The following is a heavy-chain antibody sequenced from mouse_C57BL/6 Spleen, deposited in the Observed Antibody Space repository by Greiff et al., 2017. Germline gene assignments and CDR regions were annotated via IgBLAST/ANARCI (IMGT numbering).Heavy chain of an antibody. CDR3: TRVENDSYAMDY. CDR1: GFTFSSYA. Sequence: DVMLVESGEGLVKPGGSLKLSCAASGFTFSSYAMSWVRQTPEKRLEWVAYISSGGDYIYYADTVKGRFTISRDNARNTLYLQMSSLKSEDTAMYYCTRVENDSYAMDYWGQGTSVTVSS. CDR2: ISSGGDYI. V-gene: IGHV5-9-1*02. J-gene: IGHJ4*01.